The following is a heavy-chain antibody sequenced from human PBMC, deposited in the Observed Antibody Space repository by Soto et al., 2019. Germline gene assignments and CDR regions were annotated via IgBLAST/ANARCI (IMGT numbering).Heavy chain of an antibody. CDR1: GGSFSGYY. D-gene: IGHD2-2*01. V-gene: IGHV4-34*01. CDR3: GTFLSTTSPDV. J-gene: IGHJ6*02. Sequence: SETLSLTCAVYGGSFSGYYWSWIRQPPGKGLEWIVEINHSGSTNYNPSLKSRVTISVDTSKNQFSLQLKSVTPEDTAVYYCGTFLSTTSPDVWGQGTTVTVSS. CDR2: INHSGST.